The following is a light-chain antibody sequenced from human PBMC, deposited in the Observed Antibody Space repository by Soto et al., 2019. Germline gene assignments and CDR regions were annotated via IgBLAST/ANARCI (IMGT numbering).Light chain of an antibody. CDR2: EVS. V-gene: IGLV2-14*01. J-gene: IGLJ1*01. CDR3: CSYGGTFYV. CDR1: SRDVGGYNY. Sequence: QSALTQPASVSGSPGQSITISCTGTSRDVGGYNYVSWHQQHPGKAPKVIITEVSNRPSGVSNRFSGSKSGNTASLTISGLQAEDEADYYCCSYGGTFYVFGTGTKLTVL.